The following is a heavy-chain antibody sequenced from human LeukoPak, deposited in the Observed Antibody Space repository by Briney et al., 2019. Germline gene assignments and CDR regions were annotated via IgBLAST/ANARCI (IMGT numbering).Heavy chain of an antibody. V-gene: IGHV3-23*01. CDR1: GFTFSSYA. CDR3: AKGISRGSSSWIVVVILELLDY. Sequence: GGSLRLSCAASGFTFSSYAMSWVRQAPGKGLEWVSAISGSGGSTYYADSVKGRFTISRDNSKNTLYLQMNSLRAEDTAVYYCAKGISRGSSSWIVVVILELLDYWGQGTLVTVSS. CDR2: ISGSGGST. J-gene: IGHJ4*02. D-gene: IGHD3-22*01.